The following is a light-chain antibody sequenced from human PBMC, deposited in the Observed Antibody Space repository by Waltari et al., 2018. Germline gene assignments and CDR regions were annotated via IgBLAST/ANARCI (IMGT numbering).Light chain of an antibody. J-gene: IGLJ3*02. Sequence: QLVLTQSPSASASLGASVKLTCTLSSGHSSNVIAWLPQQPEKGPRYLMKVNSDDSHSKGDEIPDRFSGSSSGAERYLTISSLQSEDEADYYCQTGGHGTWVFGGGTKLTVL. CDR1: SGHSSNV. CDR3: QTGGHGTWV. CDR2: VNSDDSH. V-gene: IGLV4-69*01.